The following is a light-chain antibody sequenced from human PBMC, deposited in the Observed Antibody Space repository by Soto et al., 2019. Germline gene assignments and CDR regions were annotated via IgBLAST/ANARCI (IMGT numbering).Light chain of an antibody. CDR3: SSFTTSSTLV. CDR2: DVI. V-gene: IGLV2-14*01. CDR1: SSDIGGYNV. J-gene: IGLJ2*01. Sequence: QSALTQPASVSGSPGQSITISCTGTSSDIGGYNVVSWYQQYPGNAPKLMIYDVINRPSGVSNRFSGSKSGNTASLTISGLQAEDEADYYCSSFTTSSTLVFGGGTKLTVL.